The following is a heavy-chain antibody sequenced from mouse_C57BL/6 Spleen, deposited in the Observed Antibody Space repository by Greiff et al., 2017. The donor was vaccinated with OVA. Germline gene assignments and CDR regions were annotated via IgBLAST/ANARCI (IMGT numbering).Heavy chain of an antibody. Sequence: EVQVVESGGGLVKPGGSLKLSCAASGFTFSSYAMSWVRQTPEKRLEWVATISDGGSYTYYPDNVKGRFTISRDNAKNNLYLQMSHLKSEDTAMYYCASSDYYGSRFAYWGQGTLVTVSA. J-gene: IGHJ3*01. CDR2: ISDGGSYT. D-gene: IGHD1-1*01. V-gene: IGHV5-4*01. CDR1: GFTFSSYA. CDR3: ASSDYYGSRFAY.